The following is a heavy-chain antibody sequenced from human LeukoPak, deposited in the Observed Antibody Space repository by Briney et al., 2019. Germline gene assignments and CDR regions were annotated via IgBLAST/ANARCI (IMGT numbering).Heavy chain of an antibody. CDR2: IYYSGST. D-gene: IGHD3-9*01. V-gene: IGHV4-59*12. CDR3: AKILTGHNYYYYYYMDV. J-gene: IGHJ6*03. CDR1: GGSISSYY. Sequence: SETLSLTCTVSGGSISSYYWSWIRQPPGKGLEWIGYIYYSGSTNYNPSLKSRVTISVDTSKNQFSLKLSSVTAADTAVYYCAKILTGHNYYYYYYMDVWGKGTTVTVSS.